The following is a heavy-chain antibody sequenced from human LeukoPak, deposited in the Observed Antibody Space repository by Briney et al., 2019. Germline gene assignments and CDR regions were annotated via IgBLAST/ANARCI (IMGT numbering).Heavy chain of an antibody. V-gene: IGHV1-8*01. CDR1: GYTFTSYD. J-gene: IGHJ4*02. CDR2: MNPNSGNT. CDR3: ARGPPYYYGSGSYFSY. D-gene: IGHD3-10*01. Sequence: ASVKVSCKASGYTFTSYDINWVRQATGQGLEWMGWMNPNSGNTGYAQKFQGRVTMTRNTSISTAYMELSSLRSEDTAVYYCARGPPYYYGSGSYFSYWGQGTLVTVSS.